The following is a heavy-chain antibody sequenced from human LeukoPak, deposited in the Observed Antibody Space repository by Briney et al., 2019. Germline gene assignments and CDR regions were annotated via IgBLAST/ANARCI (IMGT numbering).Heavy chain of an antibody. J-gene: IGHJ5*02. CDR2: IYHSGST. D-gene: IGHD5-12*01. CDR3: ARGRVGGYDPGPHSWFDP. V-gene: IGHV4-30-2*01. CDR1: GGSISSGGYP. Sequence: SETLSLTCAVSGGSISSGGYPWSWIRQPPGKGLEWIGYIYHSGSTYYNPSLKSRVTISVDRSKNQFSLKLSSVTAADTAVYYCARGRVGGYDPGPHSWFDPWGQGTLVTVSS.